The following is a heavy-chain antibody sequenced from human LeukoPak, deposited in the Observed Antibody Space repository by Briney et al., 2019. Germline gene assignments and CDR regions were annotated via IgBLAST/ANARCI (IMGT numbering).Heavy chain of an antibody. Sequence: ASVKVSCTTSGYTFPVYHIHWVRQAPGPRLEWMGWINPNSGVTTYAQNLQCRVTLTGDTSITTSYMELTGLTSVDTTVYYCGLVASGNWWFAPWGRGTLVTVSS. CDR3: GLVASGNWWFAP. J-gene: IGHJ5*02. V-gene: IGHV1-2*02. CDR1: GYTFPVYH. D-gene: IGHD2-8*02. CDR2: INPNSGVT.